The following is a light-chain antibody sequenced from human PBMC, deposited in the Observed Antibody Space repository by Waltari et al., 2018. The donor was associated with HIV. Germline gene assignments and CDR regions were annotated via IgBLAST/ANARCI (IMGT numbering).Light chain of an antibody. J-gene: IGKJ1*01. Sequence: DIVMTQSPDSLAVSLGERATINCKSSQSFLYSSSNKNYLAWYQHKPGQPPKLLIYWASTRESGVPDRFSGSGSGTDFTLTISSLQAEDVAVYYCQQYYSTWWTFGQGTKVEIK. CDR3: QQYYSTWWT. CDR1: QSFLYSSSNKNY. CDR2: WAS. V-gene: IGKV4-1*01.